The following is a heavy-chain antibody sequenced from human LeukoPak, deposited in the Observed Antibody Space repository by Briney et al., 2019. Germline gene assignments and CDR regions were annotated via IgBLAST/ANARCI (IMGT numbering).Heavy chain of an antibody. D-gene: IGHD4-17*01. CDR3: ARVLDGDPIDY. V-gene: IGHV1-69*13. CDR2: IIPIFGTA. Sequence: GASVKVSCKASGGTFSSYAISWVRQAPGQGLEWMGGIIPIFGTANYAQKFQGRVTITADESTSTAYMEPSSLRSEDTAVYYCARVLDGDPIDYWGQGTLVTVSS. J-gene: IGHJ4*02. CDR1: GGTFSSYA.